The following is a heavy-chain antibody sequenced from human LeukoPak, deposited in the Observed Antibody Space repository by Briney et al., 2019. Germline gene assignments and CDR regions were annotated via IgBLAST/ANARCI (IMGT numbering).Heavy chain of an antibody. CDR2: ISGSGGST. CDR1: GFTFSSNA. J-gene: IGHJ4*02. D-gene: IGHD1-26*01. CDR3: ARFMGASGFDF. Sequence: GGSLRLSCAASGFTFSSNAMSWVRPAPGKGREWVSAISGSGGSTYYAESVKGRFTISRDNSKNTLYLQMSSLRVEDTAVYYCARFMGASGFDFWGQGHLVTVSA. V-gene: IGHV3-23*01.